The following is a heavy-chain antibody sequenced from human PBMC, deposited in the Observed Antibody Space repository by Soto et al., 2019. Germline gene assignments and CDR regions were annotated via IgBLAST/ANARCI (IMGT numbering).Heavy chain of an antibody. CDR1: GGYFISNNW. J-gene: IGHJ4*02. V-gene: IGHV4-4*02. CDR3: ASRDTGTSVDY. Sequence: SETLSLTCAVSGGYFISNNWWTWVRQPPGQGLEWIGEIYRTGRTNYNPSLKSRVTISLDKSENQFSLKVTSLTAADTAGYYCASRDTGTSVDYWGQGTLVTVSS. CDR2: IYRTGRT. D-gene: IGHD1-7*01.